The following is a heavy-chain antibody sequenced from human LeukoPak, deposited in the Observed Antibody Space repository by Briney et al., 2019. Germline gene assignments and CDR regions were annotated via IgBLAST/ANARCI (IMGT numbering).Heavy chain of an antibody. CDR2: INPNSGDT. D-gene: IGHD3-10*01. CDR1: GCTFTGHY. V-gene: IGHV1-2*02. Sequence: GASVKVSCKASGCTFTGHYIHWVRQAPGQGLEWLGWINPNSGDTDYAQKFHGRVTMTRDTSISTAYMELTSLRSDDTAVYYCAGIMVRGVVDAFDFWGQGTMVTVSS. CDR3: AGIMVRGVVDAFDF. J-gene: IGHJ3*01.